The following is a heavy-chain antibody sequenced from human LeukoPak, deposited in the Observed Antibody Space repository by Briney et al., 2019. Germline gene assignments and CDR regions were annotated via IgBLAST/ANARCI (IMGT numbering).Heavy chain of an antibody. Sequence: GGSLRLSCAASGFTFSSYEMNWVRQAPGKGLEWVSYISSSGSTIYYADSVKGRFTISRDNAKNSLYLQMNSLRAEDTAVYYCARDLTVTSTCWFDRWGQGTLVTVCS. CDR1: GFTFSSYE. CDR2: ISSSGSTI. D-gene: IGHD4-11*01. J-gene: IGHJ5*02. CDR3: ARDLTVTSTCWFDR. V-gene: IGHV3-48*03.